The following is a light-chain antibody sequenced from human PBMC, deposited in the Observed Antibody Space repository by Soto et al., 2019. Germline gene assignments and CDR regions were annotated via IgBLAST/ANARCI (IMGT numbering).Light chain of an antibody. V-gene: IGKV4-1*01. J-gene: IGKJ1*01. Sequence: DIVMTQSPDSLAVSLGERATINCKSSQVVFYNSKNYLGWYQQKPGQPPKLLIYWASTRESGVPDRFSGSGSGTDFTLTISSLQPDDFATYYCQHYNSYSEAFGQGTKVDIK. CDR2: WAS. CDR1: QVVFYNSKNY. CDR3: QHYNSYSEA.